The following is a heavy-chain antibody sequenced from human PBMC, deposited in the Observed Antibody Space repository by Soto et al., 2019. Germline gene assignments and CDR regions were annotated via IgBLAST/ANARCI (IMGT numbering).Heavy chain of an antibody. CDR2: IYHSGST. D-gene: IGHD4-17*01. V-gene: IGHV4-38-2*01. J-gene: IGHJ5*02. Sequence: TETLSLPCAVSGYSISSGYYWGWIRQTPGKGLEWIASIYHSGSTYYNLSLQCRVTISVDTSKNQFSLKLTYVTAPDTAVYYCARGAATVTPGWCDPWGQGIMVTVSS. CDR1: GYSISSGYY. CDR3: ARGAATVTPGWCDP.